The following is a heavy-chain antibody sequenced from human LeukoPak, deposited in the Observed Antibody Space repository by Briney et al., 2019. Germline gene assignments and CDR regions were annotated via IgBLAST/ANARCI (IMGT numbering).Heavy chain of an antibody. D-gene: IGHD3-10*01. CDR2: IGNDGGST. CDR1: GFSFSSYW. CDR3: ARASDVVRGVINT. V-gene: IGHV3-74*03. J-gene: IGHJ3*01. Sequence: GGSLRLSCGASGFSFSSYWMHWVRRAPGKGLEWVSRIGNDGGSTTYADSVKGRFSVSRDNAKNTLYLQMNSLRAEDTAVYYWARASDVVRGVINTWGQGKMVTVSS.